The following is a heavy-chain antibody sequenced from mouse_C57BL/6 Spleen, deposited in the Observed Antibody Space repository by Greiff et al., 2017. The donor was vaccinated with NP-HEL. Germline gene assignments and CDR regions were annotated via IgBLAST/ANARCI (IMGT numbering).Heavy chain of an antibody. D-gene: IGHD1-1*01. CDR2: ISSGGDYI. J-gene: IGHJ1*03. Sequence: DVMLVESGEGLVKPGGSLKLSCAASGFTFSSYAMSWVRQTPEKRLEWVAYISSGGDYIYYADTVKGRFTISRDNARNTLYLQMSSLKSEDTAMYYCTRGDSNYYGSSYWYFDVWGTGTTVTVSS. CDR3: TRGDSNYYGSSYWYFDV. CDR1: GFTFSSYA. V-gene: IGHV5-9-1*02.